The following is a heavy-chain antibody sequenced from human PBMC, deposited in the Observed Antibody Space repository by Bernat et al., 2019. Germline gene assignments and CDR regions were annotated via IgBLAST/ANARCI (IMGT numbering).Heavy chain of an antibody. CDR2: IWYDGSNE. CDR3: ARAGPKDGWFDP. D-gene: IGHD5-24*01. V-gene: IGHV3-33*01. CDR1: GFTFSSYG. J-gene: IGHJ5*02. Sequence: QVQLVESGGGVVQPGRSLRLSCAASGFTFSSYGIHRVRQAPGKGLEWVAIIWYDGSNENYADSVKGRFTISRDNSKNTLYLQMNSLRAEDTAVYYCARAGPKDGWFDPWGQGTLVTVSS.